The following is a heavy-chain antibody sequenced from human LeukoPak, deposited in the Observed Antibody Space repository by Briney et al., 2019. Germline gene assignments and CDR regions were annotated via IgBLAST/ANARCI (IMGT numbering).Heavy chain of an antibody. D-gene: IGHD3-3*01. Sequence: SSVKVSCKASEGTFSSYAISWVRQAPGQGLEWMGGIIPIFGTANYAQKFQARVTITADESTSTAYMELSSLSSEDTAVYYCARQDYDFWSGSPNWFDPWGQGTLVTVSS. CDR3: ARQDYDFWSGSPNWFDP. CDR1: EGTFSSYA. J-gene: IGHJ5*02. CDR2: IIPIFGTA. V-gene: IGHV1-69*01.